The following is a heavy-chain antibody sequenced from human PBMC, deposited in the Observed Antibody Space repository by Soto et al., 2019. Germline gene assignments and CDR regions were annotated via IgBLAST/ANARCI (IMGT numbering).Heavy chain of an antibody. CDR3: ARDPNWNDPPDAFDI. V-gene: IGHV4-31*03. D-gene: IGHD1-1*01. J-gene: IGHJ3*02. CDR2: IYYSGST. Sequence: QVQLQESGPGLVKPSQTLSLTCTVSGGSISSGGYYWSWIRQHPGKGLEWIGYIYYSGSTYYNPSLKSRVTISVDTSKNQFSLKLSSVTAADTAVYYCARDPNWNDPPDAFDIWGQGTMVTVSS. CDR1: GGSISSGGYY.